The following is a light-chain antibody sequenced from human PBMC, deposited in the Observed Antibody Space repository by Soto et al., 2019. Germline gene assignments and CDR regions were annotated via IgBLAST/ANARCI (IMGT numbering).Light chain of an antibody. Sequence: EIVLTQSPGTLSLSPGERATLSCRASQSVSRHLAWYQQKPGQAPRLLILDASDRATGIPARFSGSGSGTNFTLTISSLEPEDFAVYYCQQRSNWPPVTFGGGTKVDTK. V-gene: IGKV3-11*01. CDR3: QQRSNWPPVT. J-gene: IGKJ4*01. CDR2: DAS. CDR1: QSVSRH.